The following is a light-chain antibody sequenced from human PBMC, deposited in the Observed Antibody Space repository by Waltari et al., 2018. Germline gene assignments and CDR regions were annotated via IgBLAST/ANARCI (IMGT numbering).Light chain of an antibody. Sequence: EIVLTQSPGTLSLSPGERATLSCRASQSVTIISLTWYQQKLVQAPRLLSSGNSSRATGIPDGVSGSVCGTDFTFTISRLEPEDFAVYYCQQYDGEVVTFGGGTKVEI. J-gene: IGKJ4*01. CDR3: QQYDGEVVT. CDR2: GNS. V-gene: IGKV3-20*01. CDR1: QSVTIIS.